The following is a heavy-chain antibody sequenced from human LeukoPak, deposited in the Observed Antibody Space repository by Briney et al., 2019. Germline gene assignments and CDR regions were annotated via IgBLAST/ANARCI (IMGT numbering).Heavy chain of an antibody. CDR2: IYTSGST. V-gene: IGHV4-4*07. J-gene: IGHJ5*02. CDR3: ARDRLSGYNSSWYYGTNWFDP. D-gene: IGHD6-13*01. CDR1: GGSISSYY. Sequence: PSETLSLTCTVSGGSISSYYWSWIRQPAGKGLEWIGRIYTSGSTNYNPSLKSRVTMSVDTSKNQFSLKLSSVTAADTAVYYCARDRLSGYNSSWYYGTNWFDPWGQGTLVTVSS.